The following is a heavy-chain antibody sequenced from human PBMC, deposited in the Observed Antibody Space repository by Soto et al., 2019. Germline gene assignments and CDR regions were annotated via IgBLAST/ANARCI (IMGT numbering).Heavy chain of an antibody. CDR3: ARDKITGPFDY. Sequence: SETLSLTCTVSGGSINSGGYYWTWIRQPPGTGLEWIGEINHSGSTNYNPSLKSRVTISVDTSKNQISLKLPSVTPADTAVYYCARDKITGPFDYWGQGTLVTVSS. J-gene: IGHJ4*02. V-gene: IGHV4-39*07. CDR1: GGSINSGGYY. CDR2: INHSGST. D-gene: IGHD2-8*02.